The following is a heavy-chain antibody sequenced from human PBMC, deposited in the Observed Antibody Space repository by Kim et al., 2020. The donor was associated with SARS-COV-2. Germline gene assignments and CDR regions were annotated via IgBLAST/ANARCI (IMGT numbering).Heavy chain of an antibody. Sequence: SETLSLTCAVYGGSFSGYYWIWIRQPPGKGLEWIVEINHSGSANYNPSLKSRVTLSLDTSKNQFSLKLSTVTAAGTAVYYCARGLSSITMIVVVFYGGIYGMDVWGQGTTVTVSS. CDR1: GGSFSGYY. CDR3: ARGLSSITMIVVVFYGGIYGMDV. J-gene: IGHJ6*02. V-gene: IGHV4-34*01. D-gene: IGHD3-22*01. CDR2: INHSGSA.